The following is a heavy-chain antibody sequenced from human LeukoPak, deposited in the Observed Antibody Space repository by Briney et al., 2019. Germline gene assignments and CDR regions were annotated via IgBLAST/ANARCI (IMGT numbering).Heavy chain of an antibody. V-gene: IGHV3-66*01. CDR2: IYSGGST. CDR3: ARSLVGATSSCFDY. J-gene: IGHJ4*02. D-gene: IGHD1-26*01. Sequence: GGSLRLSCAASGFTVSSNYMSWVRQAPGEGLEWVSVIYSGGSTYYADSVKGRFTISRDNSKNTLYLQMNSLRAEDTAVYYCARSLVGATSSCFDYWGQGTLVTVSS. CDR1: GFTVSSNY.